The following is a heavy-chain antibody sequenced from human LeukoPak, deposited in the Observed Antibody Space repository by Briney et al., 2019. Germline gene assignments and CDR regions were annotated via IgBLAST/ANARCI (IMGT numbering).Heavy chain of an antibody. V-gene: IGHV1-18*01. J-gene: IGHJ5*02. D-gene: IGHD3-10*01. CDR1: GYTFTSYG. Sequence: ASVKVSCKASGYTFTSYGISWGRQPPGQGLEWMGWISAYNGNTNYAQKLQGRVTMTTDTSTSTAYMELRSLRSDDTAVYYCAAEAGSGSYYSETWGQGTLVTVSS. CDR2: ISAYNGNT. CDR3: AAEAGSGSYYSET.